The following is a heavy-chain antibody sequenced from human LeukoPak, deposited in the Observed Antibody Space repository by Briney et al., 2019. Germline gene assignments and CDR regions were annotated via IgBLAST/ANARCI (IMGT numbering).Heavy chain of an antibody. CDR1: GGSISSGSYY. V-gene: IGHV4-61*02. CDR3: ARGPYCSGGSCYSNDAFDI. D-gene: IGHD2-15*01. J-gene: IGHJ3*02. Sequence: SETLSLTCTVSGGSISSGSYYWSWIRQPAGKGLEWIGRVYTSGSTNYNPSLKSRFTISVDTSKNQFSLKLSSVTAADTAVYYCARGPYCSGGSCYSNDAFDIWGQGTMVTVSS. CDR2: VYTSGST.